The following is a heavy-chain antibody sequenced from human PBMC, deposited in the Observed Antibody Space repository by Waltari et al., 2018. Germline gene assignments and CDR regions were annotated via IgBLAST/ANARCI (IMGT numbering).Heavy chain of an antibody. Sequence: EVQLVESGGGLVQPGGSLRLSCAASGFTFSSYWMSWVRQAPGKGLEWVANIKQDGSEKYYVDSVKGRFTISRDNAKNSLYLQMNSLRAEDTAVYYCARVKWVDDFWSGSVFDYWGQGTLVTVSS. J-gene: IGHJ4*02. CDR3: ARVKWVDDFWSGSVFDY. V-gene: IGHV3-7*01. CDR1: GFTFSSYW. CDR2: IKQDGSEK. D-gene: IGHD3-3*01.